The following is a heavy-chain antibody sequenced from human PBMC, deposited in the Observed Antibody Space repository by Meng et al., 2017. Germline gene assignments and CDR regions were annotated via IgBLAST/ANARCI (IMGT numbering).Heavy chain of an antibody. CDR1: GASSSSSNW. Sequence: HGQSQASGPGLVQTSAVLSLTCACSGASSSSSNWCSWGRQPPGKGMEWIGEIYHSGSTNYNPSLQSRVTISVDKSKNQFSLKLSSVTAADTAVYYCARDGRSWDWGQGTLVTVSS. J-gene: IGHJ4*02. CDR3: ARDGRSWD. D-gene: IGHD7-27*01. V-gene: IGHV4-4*02. CDR2: IYHSGST.